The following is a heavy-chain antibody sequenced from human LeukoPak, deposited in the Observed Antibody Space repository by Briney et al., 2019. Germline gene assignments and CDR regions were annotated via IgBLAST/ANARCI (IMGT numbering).Heavy chain of an antibody. CDR3: ARDMSFAVSMVSPDY. J-gene: IGHJ4*02. CDR2: ISATNGNT. Sequence: GASVKVSCKTSGYSFSSYGISWVRQAPGQGLEWMGWISATNGNTKYTQSLQGRVTMTTDTSTRTAYMELRSLTSDDKAIYYCARDMSFAVSMVSPDYWGQGTLVTVSS. V-gene: IGHV1-18*01. CDR1: GYSFSSYG. D-gene: IGHD2-8*01.